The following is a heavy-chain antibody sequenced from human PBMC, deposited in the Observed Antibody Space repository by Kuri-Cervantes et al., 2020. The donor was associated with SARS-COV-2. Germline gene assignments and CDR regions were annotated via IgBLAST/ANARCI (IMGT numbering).Heavy chain of an antibody. CDR1: GFTFSSYA. J-gene: IGHJ4*02. CDR2: ISYDGSNK. V-gene: IGHV3-30-3*01. CDR3: ARDEGYSYALRY. D-gene: IGHD5-18*01. Sequence: GESLKISCAASGFTFSSYAMHWVRQAPGKGLEWVAVISYDGSNKYYADSVKGRFTISRDNSKNTLYLQMNSLRAEDTAVYYCARDEGYSYALRYWGQGTLVTVSS.